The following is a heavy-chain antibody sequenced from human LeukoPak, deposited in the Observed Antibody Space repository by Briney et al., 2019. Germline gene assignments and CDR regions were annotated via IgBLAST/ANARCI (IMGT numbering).Heavy chain of an antibody. CDR1: GFTFTSYS. J-gene: IGHJ4*02. D-gene: IGHD6-6*01. Sequence: PGGSLRLPCAASGFTFTSYSMSWVRQAPGKGLEWVSFISTSSSDIYYADSVKGRFTISRDNAKNSVYLQMNSLRAEDTAVYYCARDPEFRSSAGLDYWGQGTLVTVSS. V-gene: IGHV3-21*06. CDR2: ISTSSSDI. CDR3: ARDPEFRSSAGLDY.